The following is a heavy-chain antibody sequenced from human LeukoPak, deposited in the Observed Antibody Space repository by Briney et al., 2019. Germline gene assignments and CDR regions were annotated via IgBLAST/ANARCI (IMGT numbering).Heavy chain of an antibody. V-gene: IGHV3-23*01. CDR1: GFTFSTFA. Sequence: GGSLRLSCAASGFTFSTFAMIWVRQPPGKGLERVSSIFPSGGEIHYADSVRGRFTISRDNSKSTLYLQMNSLRAEDTALYYCARILGSYWTPGYDYWGQGTLVTVSS. CDR2: IFPSGGEI. CDR3: ARILGSYWTPGYDY. J-gene: IGHJ4*02. D-gene: IGHD1-26*01.